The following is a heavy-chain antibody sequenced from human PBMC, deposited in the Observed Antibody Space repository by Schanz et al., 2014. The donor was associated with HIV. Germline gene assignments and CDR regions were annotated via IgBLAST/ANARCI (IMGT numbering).Heavy chain of an antibody. Sequence: VQLLESGGGLVQPGGSLRLTCAASGLTFSSHGMHWVRQAPGKGLEWVAFILYDGSNKYYADSVKGRFTISRDNSKNTLFLQMNSLRGEDTAVYYCARVANWDYYGMDVWGRGTTVTVSS. V-gene: IGHV3-30*03. CDR3: ARVANWDYYGMDV. CDR1: GLTFSSHG. J-gene: IGHJ6*02. CDR2: ILYDGSNK. D-gene: IGHD3-16*01.